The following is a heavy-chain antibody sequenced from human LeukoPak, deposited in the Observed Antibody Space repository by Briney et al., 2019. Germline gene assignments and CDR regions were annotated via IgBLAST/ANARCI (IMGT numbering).Heavy chain of an antibody. J-gene: IGHJ6*02. V-gene: IGHV4-59*08. CDR2: IYYSGST. CDR3: ARLPLAAAGRGYYYYYGMVV. D-gene: IGHD6-13*01. Sequence: SETLSLTCTVSGGSLSSYYWSWIRQPPGKGLEWIGYIYYSGSTNYNPSLKSRVTISVDTSKNQFSLKLSSVTAADTAVYYCARLPLAAAGRGYYYYYGMVVWGQGTTVTVSS. CDR1: GGSLSSYY.